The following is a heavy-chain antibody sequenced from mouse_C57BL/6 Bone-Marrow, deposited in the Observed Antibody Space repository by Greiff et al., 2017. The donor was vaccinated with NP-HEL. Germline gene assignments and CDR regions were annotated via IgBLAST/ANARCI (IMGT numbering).Heavy chain of an antibody. J-gene: IGHJ2*01. CDR2: IHPSDSDT. D-gene: IGHD1-1*01. Sequence: QVQLQQPGAELVKPGASVKVSCKASGYTFTSYWMHWVKQRHGQGLEWIGRIHPSDSDTNYNQKFKGKATLTVEKSSSTAYMQLSSLTSEDSAVYYCAIPSYYCSSQYYFDYWGQGTTLTVSS. CDR1: GYTFTSYW. V-gene: IGHV1-74*01. CDR3: AIPSYYCSSQYYFDY.